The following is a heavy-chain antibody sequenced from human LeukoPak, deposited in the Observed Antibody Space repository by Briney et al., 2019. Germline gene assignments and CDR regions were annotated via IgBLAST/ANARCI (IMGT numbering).Heavy chain of an antibody. CDR3: TKDLTPGGADV. Sequence: GGSLRLSCADSGFTSDDHAMHWVRQASGKGLEWVAGIMWRSGSTGYGDSVKGRFTISRDNAKKSLYLQMNGLRVEDTAFYYCTKDLTPGGADVWGQGTTVTVSS. CDR1: GFTSDDHA. CDR2: IMWRSGST. D-gene: IGHD3-10*01. V-gene: IGHV3-9*02. J-gene: IGHJ6*02.